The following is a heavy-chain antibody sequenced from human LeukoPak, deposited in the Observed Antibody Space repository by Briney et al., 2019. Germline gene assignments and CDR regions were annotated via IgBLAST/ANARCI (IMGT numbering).Heavy chain of an antibody. CDR2: INHSGSI. V-gene: IGHV4-34*01. Sequence: PSETLSLTCTVYGGSFSGYYWSWIRQPPGRGLEWIGEINHSGSINYNPSLKSRVTISVDTSKNQFSLKLSSVTATDTAVYYCARHLFGSGYYPDYWGQGTLVTVSS. D-gene: IGHD3-22*01. J-gene: IGHJ4*02. CDR3: ARHLFGSGYYPDY. CDR1: GGSFSGYY.